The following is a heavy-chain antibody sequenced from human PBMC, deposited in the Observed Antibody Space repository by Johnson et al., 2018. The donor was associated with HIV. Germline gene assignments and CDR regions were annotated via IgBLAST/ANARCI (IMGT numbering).Heavy chain of an antibody. CDR2: ISSSGSTI. Sequence: QVQLVESGGGLVQSGGSLRLSCAASGFTFSDYYMSWIRQAPGKGLEWVSYISSSGSTIYYADSVKGRFTIARDHAKNSLYLQMNSLRAEDTAVYYCARDRIAAAGHDAFDIWGQGTMVTVSS. CDR3: ARDRIAAAGHDAFDI. D-gene: IGHD6-13*01. V-gene: IGHV3-11*04. CDR1: GFTFSDYY. J-gene: IGHJ3*02.